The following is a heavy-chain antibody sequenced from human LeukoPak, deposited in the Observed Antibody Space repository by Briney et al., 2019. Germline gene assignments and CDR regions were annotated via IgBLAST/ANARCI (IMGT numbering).Heavy chain of an antibody. Sequence: PSETLSLTCAVYGGSFSGYYWSWIRQPPGKGLEWIGEINHSGSTNHNPSLKSRVTISVDTSKNQFSLKLSSVTAADTAVYYCARKYSGYDPHDYWGQGTLDTVSS. J-gene: IGHJ4*02. CDR3: ARKYSGYDPHDY. V-gene: IGHV4-34*01. CDR1: GGSFSGYY. CDR2: INHSGST. D-gene: IGHD5-12*01.